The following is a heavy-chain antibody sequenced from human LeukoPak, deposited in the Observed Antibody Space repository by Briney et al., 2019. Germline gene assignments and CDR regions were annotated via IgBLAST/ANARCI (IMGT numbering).Heavy chain of an antibody. CDR1: GFTFSSYA. Sequence: PGGSLRRSCAASGFTFSSYAMSWVRQAPGKGLELVSGISGGGGTTFYADSVKGRFTISRDNSKNTLYLQMNSLRAEDTAVYYSARVNFWSGYDYWGQGTLVTVSS. CDR2: ISGGGGTT. CDR3: ARVNFWSGYDY. V-gene: IGHV3-23*01. D-gene: IGHD3-3*01. J-gene: IGHJ4*02.